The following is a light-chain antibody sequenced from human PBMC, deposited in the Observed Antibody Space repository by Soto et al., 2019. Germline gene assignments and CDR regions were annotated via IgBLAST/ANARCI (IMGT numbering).Light chain of an antibody. CDR1: QSISSY. Sequence: DIQMTQSPSSLSASVGDRVTITCRASQSISSYLNWYQQKPGKAPKLLIYAASSLQSGVPSRFSGSGSGTEFALTISSLQPEDFATYYCQQYDSFSVTFGQGTKVDI. V-gene: IGKV1-39*01. J-gene: IGKJ1*01. CDR3: QQYDSFSVT. CDR2: AAS.